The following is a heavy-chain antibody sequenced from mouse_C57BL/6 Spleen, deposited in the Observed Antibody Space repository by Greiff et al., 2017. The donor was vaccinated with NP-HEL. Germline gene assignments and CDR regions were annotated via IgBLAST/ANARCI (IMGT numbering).Heavy chain of an antibody. V-gene: IGHV5-17*01. CDR2: ISSGSSTI. CDR1: GFTFSDYG. J-gene: IGHJ2*01. Sequence: EVQLVESGGGLVKPGGSLKLSCAASGFTFSDYGMHWVRQAPEKGLEWVAYISSGSSTIYYADTVKGRFTISRDNAKNTLFLQMTSLRSEDTAMYYCASGTTVVVPLDYWGQGTTLTVSS. CDR3: ASGTTVVVPLDY. D-gene: IGHD1-1*01.